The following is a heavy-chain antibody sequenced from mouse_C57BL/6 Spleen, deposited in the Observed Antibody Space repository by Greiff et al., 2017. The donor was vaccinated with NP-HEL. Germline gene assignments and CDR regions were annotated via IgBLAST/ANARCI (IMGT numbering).Heavy chain of an antibody. J-gene: IGHJ4*01. CDR1: GFTFSSYA. CDR3: ARGRSFDYAMDY. V-gene: IGHV5-4*03. Sequence: EVKLVESGGGLVKPGGSLKLSCAASGFTFSSYAMSWVRQTPEKRLEWVATISDGGSYTYYPDNVKGRFTISRDNAKNNLYLQMSHLKSEDTAMYYCARGRSFDYAMDYWGQGTSVTVSS. CDR2: ISDGGSYT.